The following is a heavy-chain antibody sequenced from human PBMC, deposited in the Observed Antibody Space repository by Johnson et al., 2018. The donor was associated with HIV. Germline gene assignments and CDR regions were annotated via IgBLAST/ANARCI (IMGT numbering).Heavy chain of an antibody. Sequence: EVHLVESGGGLVQPGGALRVSCAASGFTVSSNYMSWVRQAPGKGLEWVSVIYSGGGTYYADSVKGRFTISRDNSKNTLYLQMNSLRAEDTAVYYWAGKTGYDAFDIWGQGTMVTVSS. CDR2: IYSGGGT. J-gene: IGHJ3*02. CDR1: GFTVSSNY. CDR3: AGKTGYDAFDI. D-gene: IGHD7-27*01. V-gene: IGHV3-66*02.